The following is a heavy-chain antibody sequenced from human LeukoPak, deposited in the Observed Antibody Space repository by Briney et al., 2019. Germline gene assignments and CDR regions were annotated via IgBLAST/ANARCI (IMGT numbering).Heavy chain of an antibody. CDR3: ARATFSSSGHSY. D-gene: IGHD6-13*01. Sequence: GGSLRLSCAASGFTFSHYEMNWVRQAPGKGLEWVSYISNSGATIYYADSVKGRFTISRDNAKSSLFLQMNSLRAEDTGVYYCARATFSSSGHSYWGQGTLVTVSS. V-gene: IGHV3-48*03. CDR2: ISNSGATI. J-gene: IGHJ4*02. CDR1: GFTFSHYE.